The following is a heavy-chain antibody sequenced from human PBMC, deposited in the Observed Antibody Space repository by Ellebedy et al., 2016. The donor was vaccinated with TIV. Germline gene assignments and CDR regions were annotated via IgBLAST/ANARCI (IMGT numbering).Heavy chain of an antibody. CDR2: IIPILGIA. V-gene: IGHV1-69*04. CDR3: ARDGVIAVAPEGSWFDP. CDR1: GGTFSSYA. Sequence: SVKVSXXASGGTFSSYAISWVRQAPGQGLEWMGRIIPILGIANYAQKFQGRVTMTRDTSTSTVYMELSSLRSEDTAVYYCARDGVIAVAPEGSWFDPWGQGTLVTVSS. D-gene: IGHD6-19*01. J-gene: IGHJ5*02.